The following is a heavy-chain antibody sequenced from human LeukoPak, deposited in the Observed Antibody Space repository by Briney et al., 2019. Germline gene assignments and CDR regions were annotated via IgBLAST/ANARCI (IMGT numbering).Heavy chain of an antibody. CDR2: INHSGST. D-gene: IGHD5-18*01. V-gene: IGHV4-34*01. Sequence: SETLSLTCAVYGVSFSGYYWSWIRQPPGKGLEWIGEINHSGSTNYNPSLKSRVTISVDTSKNQFSLKLSSVTAADTAVYYCARYLAAGSYGYYYWGQGTLVTVSS. CDR1: GVSFSGYY. J-gene: IGHJ4*02. CDR3: ARYLAAGSYGYYY.